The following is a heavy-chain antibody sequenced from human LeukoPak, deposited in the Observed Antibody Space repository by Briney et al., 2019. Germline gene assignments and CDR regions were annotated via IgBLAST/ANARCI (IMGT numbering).Heavy chain of an antibody. CDR3: ARMTTVTTGPFDY. CDR1: GGSISSYY. V-gene: IGHV4-59*01. CDR2: ICYSGST. D-gene: IGHD4-17*01. J-gene: IGHJ4*02. Sequence: SETLSLTCTVSGGSISSYYWSWIRQPPGKGLEWIGYICYSGSTNYNPSLKSRVTISVDTSKNQFSLKLSSVTAADTAVYYCARMTTVTTGPFDYWGQGTLVTVSS.